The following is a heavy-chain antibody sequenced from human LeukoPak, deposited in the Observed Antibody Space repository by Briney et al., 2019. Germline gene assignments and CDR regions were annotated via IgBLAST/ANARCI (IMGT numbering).Heavy chain of an antibody. CDR1: GGSISSSSYY. CDR2: IYYSGSA. J-gene: IGHJ4*02. V-gene: IGHV4-39*01. CDR3: GSMADYYFDY. D-gene: IGHD2-8*01. Sequence: PSETLSLTCTVSGGSISSSSYYWGWIRQPPGKGLEWIGSIYYSGSAYYNPSLKSRVTISVDTSKNQFSLKLSSVAAADTAVYYCGSMADYYFDYWGQGTLVTVSS.